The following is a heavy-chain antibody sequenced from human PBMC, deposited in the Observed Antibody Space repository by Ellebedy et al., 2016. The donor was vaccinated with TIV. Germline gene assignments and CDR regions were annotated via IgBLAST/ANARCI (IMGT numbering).Heavy chain of an antibody. Sequence: GGSLRLXXVASGFRFSAYFMAWIRQAPGKGLEWASDISGGSGSAKYADSLKGRFTISRDNLKNSLYLQMNSLRVEDTALYYCARLRRRSSYYDSRGYFPDYWGQGALVTVSS. CDR1: GFRFSAYF. J-gene: IGHJ4*02. CDR3: ARLRRRSSYYDSRGYFPDY. CDR2: ISGGSGSA. V-gene: IGHV3-11*06. D-gene: IGHD3-22*01.